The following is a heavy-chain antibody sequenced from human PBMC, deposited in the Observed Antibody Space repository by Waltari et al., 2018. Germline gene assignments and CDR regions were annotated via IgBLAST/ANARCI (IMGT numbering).Heavy chain of an antibody. CDR3: ARGSSIWYDSAFDI. CDR2: INHSGST. CDR1: GGSFSGYY. D-gene: IGHD6-13*01. V-gene: IGHV4-34*01. J-gene: IGHJ3*02. Sequence: QVQLQQWGAGLLKPSETLSLTCAVYGGSFSGYYWSWIRQPPGKGLEWSGEINHSGSTNYNPSLKSLVTISVDTSKNQFSLKLSSVTAADTAVYYCARGSSIWYDSAFDIWGQGTMVTVSS.